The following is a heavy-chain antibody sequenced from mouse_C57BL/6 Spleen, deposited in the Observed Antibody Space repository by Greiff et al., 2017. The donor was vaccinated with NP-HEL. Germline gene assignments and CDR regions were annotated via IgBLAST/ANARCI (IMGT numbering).Heavy chain of an antibody. CDR3: ARVGYDSSFDGLFDY. CDR1: GFTFSDSG. D-gene: IGHD1-1*01. V-gene: IGHV5-17*01. CDR2: ISSGSSTI. J-gene: IGHJ2*01. Sequence: EVQGVESGGGLVKPGGSLKLSCAASGFTFSDSGMHWVRQAPEKGLEWVAYISSGSSTIYYADTVKGRFTISRDNAKNTLFLQLTSLRSEDTAMCYCARVGYDSSFDGLFDYWGQGTNPKGSS.